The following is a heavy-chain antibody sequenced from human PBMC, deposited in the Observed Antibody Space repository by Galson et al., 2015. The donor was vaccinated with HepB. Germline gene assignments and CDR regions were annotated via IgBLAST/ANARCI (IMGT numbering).Heavy chain of an antibody. CDR3: ASRHYYFRSGTWYNVSDY. CDR2: IDPSDSYT. V-gene: IGHV5-10-1*01. D-gene: IGHD3-10*01. Sequence: SGAEVKKPGESLRISCKASGYTFTAFWITWVRQIPGKGLEWMGRIDPSDSYTDYSPSFRGHVTFSADKSITTAYLQWSSLKASDTAIYYCASRHYYFRSGTWYNVSDYWGQGTLVTVSS. J-gene: IGHJ4*02. CDR1: GYTFTAFW.